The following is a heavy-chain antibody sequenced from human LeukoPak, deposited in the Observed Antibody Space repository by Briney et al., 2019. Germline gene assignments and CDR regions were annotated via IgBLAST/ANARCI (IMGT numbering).Heavy chain of an antibody. Sequence: GASVKVSCKTSGYTFTGYYMHWVRQAPGQGLEWMGWINPNSGGTNYAQKFQGRVTMTRDTSISTAYMELSRLRSDDTAVYYCARAKGVITISDYWGQGTLVTVSS. CDR3: ARAKGVITISDY. V-gene: IGHV1-2*02. CDR1: GYTFTGYY. D-gene: IGHD3-3*01. CDR2: INPNSGGT. J-gene: IGHJ4*02.